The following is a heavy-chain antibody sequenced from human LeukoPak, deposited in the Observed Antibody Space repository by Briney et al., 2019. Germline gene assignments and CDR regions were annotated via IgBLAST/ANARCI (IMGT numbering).Heavy chain of an antibody. J-gene: IGHJ4*02. CDR2: IYYTGCT. D-gene: IGHD6-13*01. Sequence: PSGTLSLTCAVSGGSISGGIDFWGWIRQSPGKGLEWIGSIYYTGCTYYNPHLKSRVTISVDTSKSEFSQMVHSVTAAHTAMYYCARRGITYSTSFFDSWGQGTLVSVAS. CDR1: GGSISGGIDF. CDR3: ARRGITYSTSFFDS. V-gene: IGHV4-39*01.